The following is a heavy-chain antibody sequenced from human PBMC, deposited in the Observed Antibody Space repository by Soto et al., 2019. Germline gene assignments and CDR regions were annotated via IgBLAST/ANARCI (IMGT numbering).Heavy chain of an antibody. Sequence: SETLSLTCTVSRGSISSYYWSWIRQPPGKGLEWIGYITFSGTTNYNPSLKSRVTMSVDTSTNQLSLRLTSVNAADTAMYYCVGGLSEWGRIDFWGQGTLVTVSS. CDR3: VGGLSEWGRIDF. J-gene: IGHJ4*02. CDR1: RGSISSYY. D-gene: IGHD3-3*01. CDR2: ITFSGTT. V-gene: IGHV4-59*01.